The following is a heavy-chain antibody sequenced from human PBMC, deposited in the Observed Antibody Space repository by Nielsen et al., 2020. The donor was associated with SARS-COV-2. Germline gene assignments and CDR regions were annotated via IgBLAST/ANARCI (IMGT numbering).Heavy chain of an antibody. CDR3: AREERGYSYGDIDY. J-gene: IGHJ4*02. CDR1: GYTFTGCY. CDR2: INPNSGGT. V-gene: IGHV1-2*06. D-gene: IGHD5-18*01. Sequence: ASVKVSCKASGYTFTGCYMHWVRQAPGQGLEWMGRINPNSGGTNYAQKFQGRVTMTRDTSISTAYMELSRLRSDDTAVYYCAREERGYSYGDIDYWGQGTLVTVSS.